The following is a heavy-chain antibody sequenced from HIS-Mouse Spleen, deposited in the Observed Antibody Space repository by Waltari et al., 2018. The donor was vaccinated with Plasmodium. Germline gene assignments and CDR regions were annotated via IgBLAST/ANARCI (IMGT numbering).Heavy chain of an antibody. CDR1: GFPFSSYS. D-gene: IGHD3-9*01. J-gene: IGHJ2*01. CDR2: ISSSSSYI. CDR3: AREDILTGYYNDYWYFDL. V-gene: IGHV3-21*01. Sequence: EVQLVESGGGLVKPGGSLRLSCAASGFPFSSYSMNWVRQAPGKGLEWGSSISSSSSYIYYADSVKGRFTISRDNAKNSLYLQMNSLRAEDTAVYYCAREDILTGYYNDYWYFDLWGRGTLVTVSS.